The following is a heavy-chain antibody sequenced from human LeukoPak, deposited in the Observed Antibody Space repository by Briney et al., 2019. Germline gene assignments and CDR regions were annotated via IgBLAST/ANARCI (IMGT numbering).Heavy chain of an antibody. CDR1: GYTFGGYF. CDR3: ARIASDGGSKYWYFDL. CDR2: INPLSGET. J-gene: IGHJ2*01. D-gene: IGHD3-16*01. Sequence: ASVKVSCKASGYTFGGYFIHWVRQAPGQGLEWMGWINPLSGETNYTQKFEARVTMTRDTSITTAYMELTSLRFDDTAIYYCARIASDGGSKYWYFDLWGRGTLVTVSS. V-gene: IGHV1-2*02.